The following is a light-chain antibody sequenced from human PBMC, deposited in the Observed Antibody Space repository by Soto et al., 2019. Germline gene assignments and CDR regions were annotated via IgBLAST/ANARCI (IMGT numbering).Light chain of an antibody. Sequence: EIVWTQSPATLSLSPGERATLSCRASQSVSSYLAWYQQKPGQAPRLLIYDASNRAPGIPARFSGSGSGTDFTLTISSLEPEDFAVYYCQQRNNWPPWTFGQGTKVEIK. V-gene: IGKV3-11*01. J-gene: IGKJ1*01. CDR3: QQRNNWPPWT. CDR2: DAS. CDR1: QSVSSY.